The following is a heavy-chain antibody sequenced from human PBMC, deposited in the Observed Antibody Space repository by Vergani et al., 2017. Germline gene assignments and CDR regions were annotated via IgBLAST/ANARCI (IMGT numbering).Heavy chain of an antibody. Sequence: ELVESGGGLVQPGGSLRLSCTVSGFTFSSNDFHWVRQTAGKGLEWVSSIGVDGDRYYSDSVKGRFTISRDNGQSYLYLDMGNLRVEDTAVYFCAKEFCGTGNCYGWNHLEVWGEGTSVTVSS. V-gene: IGHV3-13*01. CDR3: AKEFCGTGNCYGWNHLEV. D-gene: IGHD1-1*01. CDR2: IGVDGDR. CDR1: GFTFSSND. J-gene: IGHJ6*04.